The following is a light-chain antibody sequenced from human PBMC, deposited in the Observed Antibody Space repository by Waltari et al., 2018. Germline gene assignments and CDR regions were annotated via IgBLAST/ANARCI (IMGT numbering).Light chain of an antibody. CDR3: QQSYSIPIS. CDR1: QNINIS. V-gene: IGKV1-39*01. CDR2: TAT. J-gene: IGKJ5*01. Sequence: QITQSRCSLYGSVVDRVTITCRTTQNINISLTSYPQNPGKAPTVLIYTATRLQSGVPSMFSGSVSVTDFTLTINNLHPEDFATHYCQQSYSIPISFGQGTLLDIK.